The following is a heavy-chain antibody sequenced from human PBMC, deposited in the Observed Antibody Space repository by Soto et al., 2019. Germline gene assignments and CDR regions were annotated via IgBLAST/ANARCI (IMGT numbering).Heavy chain of an antibody. D-gene: IGHD3-10*01. V-gene: IGHV4-39*01. J-gene: IGHJ4*02. CDR2: IYYSGST. Sequence: SETLSLTCTVSGCSISSSSYYWGWIRQPPGKGLEWIGSIYYSGSTYYNPSLKSRVTISVDTSKNQFSLKLSSVTAADTAVYYFARRGSGSYSDYWGQGTLVTVSS. CDR1: GCSISSSSYY. CDR3: ARRGSGSYSDY.